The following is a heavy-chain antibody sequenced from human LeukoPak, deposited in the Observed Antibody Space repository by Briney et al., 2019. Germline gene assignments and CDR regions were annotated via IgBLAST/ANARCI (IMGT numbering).Heavy chain of an antibody. D-gene: IGHD1-26*01. CDR2: ISAYNGNT. V-gene: IGHV1-18*01. J-gene: IGHJ4*02. CDR3: ARDTSGSYLDGSDY. CDR1: GYTFTSYG. Sequence: ASVKVSCKASGYTFTSYGISWVRQAPGQGLEWMGWISAYNGNTNYAQKLQGRVTMTTDTSTSTAYMELRSLRSDDTAVYYCARDTSGSYLDGSDYWGQGTLVTVSS.